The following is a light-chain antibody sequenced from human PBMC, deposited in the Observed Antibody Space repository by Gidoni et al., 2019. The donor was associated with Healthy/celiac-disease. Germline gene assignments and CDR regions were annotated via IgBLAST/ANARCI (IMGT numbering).Light chain of an antibody. J-gene: IGKJ2*01. CDR2: AAS. CDR3: QQYYSYSYT. Sequence: AIRMTQSPSSFSASTGDRVTITCRASQGISSYLAWYQQKPGRAPKRLIYAASTLQSGVPSRFSGSGSGTDFTLTISCLQSEDFATYYCQQYYSYSYTFGQGTKLEIK. V-gene: IGKV1-8*01. CDR1: QGISSY.